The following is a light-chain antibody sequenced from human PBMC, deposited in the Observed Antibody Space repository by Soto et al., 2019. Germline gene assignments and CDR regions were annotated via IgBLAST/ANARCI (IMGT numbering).Light chain of an antibody. CDR1: TSNIRSNT. Sequence: QSVLTQPPSASGTPGQRVTISCSGSTSNIRSNTVNWYQHLPGTAPKLLIYSNNQRPSGVPDRFSGSKSGTSASLAISGLQSDDEADYYCATWDDSLNGVVFGGGTQLTVL. V-gene: IGLV1-44*01. CDR2: SNN. CDR3: ATWDDSLNGVV. J-gene: IGLJ2*01.